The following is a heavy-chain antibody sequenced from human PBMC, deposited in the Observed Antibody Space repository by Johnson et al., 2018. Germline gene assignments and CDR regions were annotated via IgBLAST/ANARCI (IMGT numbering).Heavy chain of an antibody. Sequence: QVQLVQSGGGVVQPGRSLRLSCAASGFTFSSYAMHWVRQAPGKGLEWVAVISYDGSNKYYADSVKGRFTISRDNSKNTLYLQMNSLRAEDTAVYYCAKDFTGVVDSGMDVWGQGTTVTVSS. D-gene: IGHD2-2*01. CDR3: AKDFTGVVDSGMDV. CDR1: GFTFSSYA. V-gene: IGHV3-30-3*01. J-gene: IGHJ6*02. CDR2: ISYDGSNK.